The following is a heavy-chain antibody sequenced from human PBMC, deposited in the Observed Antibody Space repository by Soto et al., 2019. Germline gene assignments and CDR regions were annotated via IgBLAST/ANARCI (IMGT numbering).Heavy chain of an antibody. Sequence: ASVKVSCKASGYTFTSYDINWVRQATGQGLEWMGWMNPNSGNTGYAQKFQGRVTMTRNTSMSTAYMELSSLRSEDTAVYYCARVYLYYDFWSGYSYYYYYMDVWGKGTTVTVSS. CDR2: MNPNSGNT. CDR3: ARVYLYYDFWSGYSYYYYYMDV. V-gene: IGHV1-8*01. CDR1: GYTFTSYD. J-gene: IGHJ6*03. D-gene: IGHD3-3*01.